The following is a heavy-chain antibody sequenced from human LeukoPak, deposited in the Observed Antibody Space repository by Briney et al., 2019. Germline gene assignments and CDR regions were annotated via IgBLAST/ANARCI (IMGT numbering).Heavy chain of an antibody. D-gene: IGHD3-22*01. Sequence: ASVKVSCKASGYTFTSYGISWVRQAPGQGLEWMGWISAYNGNTNYAQKLQGRVTMTTDTSTSTAYMELRSLRSDDTAVYYCARVLATMIVVAHVASAFDIWGQGTMVTVSS. V-gene: IGHV1-18*01. J-gene: IGHJ3*02. CDR1: GYTFTSYG. CDR2: ISAYNGNT. CDR3: ARVLATMIVVAHVASAFDI.